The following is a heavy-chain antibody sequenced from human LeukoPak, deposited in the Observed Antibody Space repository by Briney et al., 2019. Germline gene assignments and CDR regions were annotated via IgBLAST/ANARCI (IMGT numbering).Heavy chain of an antibody. V-gene: IGHV4-38-2*02. Sequence: KASETLSLTCTVSGGSISGYYWGWIRQPPGKGLEWIGSIYHSGSTYYNPSLKSRVTISVDTSKNQFSLKLSSVTAADTAVYYCARGGPGGEYFDYWGQGTLVTVSS. CDR1: GGSISGYY. D-gene: IGHD3-16*01. J-gene: IGHJ4*02. CDR2: IYHSGST. CDR3: ARGGPGGEYFDY.